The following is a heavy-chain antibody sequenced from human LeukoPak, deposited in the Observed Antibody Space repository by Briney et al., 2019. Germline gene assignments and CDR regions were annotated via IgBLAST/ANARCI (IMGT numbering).Heavy chain of an antibody. CDR1: GFTFSSYA. Sequence: GGSLRLSCAASGFTFSSYAMSWVRQAPGKGLEWVSAISGSGGSTYYADSVKGRFTISRDNSKNTLYLQMNSLRAEDTAVYYCAKDISRNIALRVYGEGFDYWGQGTLVTVSS. CDR2: ISGSGGST. CDR3: AKDISRNIALRVYGEGFDY. J-gene: IGHJ4*02. D-gene: IGHD2-8*01. V-gene: IGHV3-23*01.